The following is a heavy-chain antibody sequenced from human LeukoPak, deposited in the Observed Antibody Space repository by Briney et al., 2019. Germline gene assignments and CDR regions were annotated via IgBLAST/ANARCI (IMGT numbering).Heavy chain of an antibody. D-gene: IGHD3-10*01. Sequence: GESLKISCKGSGDSFTTYWIGWVRQMPGKGLEWMGIIYPGDSDTRYSPSFQGQVTISADKSISTAYLQWSSLKASDTAMYYCASSLITMVRGVIIPGAFDIWGQGTMVTVSS. V-gene: IGHV5-51*01. J-gene: IGHJ3*02. CDR1: GDSFTTYW. CDR3: ASSLITMVRGVIIPGAFDI. CDR2: IYPGDSDT.